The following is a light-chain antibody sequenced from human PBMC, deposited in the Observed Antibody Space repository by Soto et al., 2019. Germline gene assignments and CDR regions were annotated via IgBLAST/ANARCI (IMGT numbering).Light chain of an antibody. V-gene: IGLV1-40*01. CDR3: QSYDTSLSGYV. Sequence: QSVLTQPPSVSGAPGQRVTISGTWSSSNIGAGFDVHWYQHLPGSAPKLLIYGNNIRPSGVPDRISGSKSGTSASLAITGLQVEDEADYYCQSYDTSLSGYVFGTGTKLTVL. J-gene: IGLJ1*01. CDR2: GNN. CDR1: SSNIGAGFD.